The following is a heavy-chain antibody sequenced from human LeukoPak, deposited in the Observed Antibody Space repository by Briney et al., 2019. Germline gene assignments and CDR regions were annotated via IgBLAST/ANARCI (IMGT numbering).Heavy chain of an antibody. Sequence: PSETLSLTCTVSGGSMSSYYWSWIRQPPGKGLEWIGYIYYSGSTNYNPSLKSRVTISVDTSKNQFSLKLSSVTAADTAVYYCARDNRIYYGMDVWGQGTTVTVSS. J-gene: IGHJ6*02. CDR2: IYYSGST. V-gene: IGHV4-59*01. CDR1: GGSMSSYY. CDR3: ARDNRIYYGMDV. D-gene: IGHD2/OR15-2a*01.